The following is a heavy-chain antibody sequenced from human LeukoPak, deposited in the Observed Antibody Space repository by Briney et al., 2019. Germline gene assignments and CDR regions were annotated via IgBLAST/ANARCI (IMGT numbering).Heavy chain of an antibody. D-gene: IGHD5-24*01. J-gene: IGHJ6*03. V-gene: IGHV4-59*12. Sequence: SETLSLTCTVSGGSISSYYWSWIRQPPGKGLEWIGSIYYSGSTYYNPSLKSRVTISVDTSKNQFSLKLSSVTAADTAVYYCARVEYYYYYMDVWGKGTTVTVSS. CDR2: IYYSGST. CDR3: ARVEYYYYYMDV. CDR1: GGSISSYY.